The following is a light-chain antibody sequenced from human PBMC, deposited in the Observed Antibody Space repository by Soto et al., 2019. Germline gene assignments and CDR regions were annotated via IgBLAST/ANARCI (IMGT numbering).Light chain of an antibody. CDR3: SSYTSSSTLGV. CDR2: DVS. V-gene: IGLV2-14*01. CDR1: SSDVGGYNY. Sequence: QCALTQAASGSGSPGQSITISCTGTSSDVGGYNYVSWYQQHPGKAPKLMIYDVSNRPSGVSNRFSGSKSGNTASLTISGLQAEDEADYYCSSYTSSSTLGVFGGGTKLTVL. J-gene: IGLJ2*01.